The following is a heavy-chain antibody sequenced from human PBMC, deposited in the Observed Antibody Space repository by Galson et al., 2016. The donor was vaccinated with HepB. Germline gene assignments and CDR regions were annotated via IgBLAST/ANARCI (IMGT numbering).Heavy chain of an antibody. J-gene: IGHJ4*02. V-gene: IGHV1-69*13. CDR2: SISVFGTP. CDR1: GGAFSTYV. CDR3: AMRTFQNSGLAY. D-gene: IGHD3-10*01. Sequence: SVKVSCKASGGAFSTYVFSWVRQAPGQGLEWMGGSISVFGTPTYAQKFQGRVTITADESTSTVYMELSGLTYEDTAVYYCAMRTFQNSGLAYWGQGTLVTVSS.